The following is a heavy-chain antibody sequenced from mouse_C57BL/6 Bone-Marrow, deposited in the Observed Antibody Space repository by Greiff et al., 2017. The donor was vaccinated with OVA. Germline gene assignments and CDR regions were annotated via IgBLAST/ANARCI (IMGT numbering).Heavy chain of an antibody. Sequence: EVQLQQSGTVLARPGASVKMSCKTSGYTFTSYWMHWVKQRPGQGLEWIGAIYPGTRDTSYNPPFKGKAKLTAVTSASTAYMELSSLTNEDSAVYYCTRIPPFMTTVEYYFDDWGQGTTLTVSS. CDR3: TRIPPFMTTVEYYFDD. CDR1: GYTFTSYW. V-gene: IGHV1-5*01. CDR2: IYPGTRDT. J-gene: IGHJ2*01. D-gene: IGHD1-1*01.